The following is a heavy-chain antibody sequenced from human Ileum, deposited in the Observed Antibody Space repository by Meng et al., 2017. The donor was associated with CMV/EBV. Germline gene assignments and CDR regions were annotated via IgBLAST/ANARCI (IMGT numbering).Heavy chain of an antibody. CDR1: ALTFTGYH. V-gene: IGHV1-2*02. J-gene: IGHJ4*02. CDR3: ARSYLGY. CDR2: VDPNSGDT. D-gene: IGHD2-21*01. Sequence: SGKVSCKASALTFTGYHMPWVRQAPGQGPEWMGWVDPNSGDTNYAHKFQGRVTMARDTSITTAYMELSGLRSDDTAIYYCARSYLGYWGQGTLVTVSS.